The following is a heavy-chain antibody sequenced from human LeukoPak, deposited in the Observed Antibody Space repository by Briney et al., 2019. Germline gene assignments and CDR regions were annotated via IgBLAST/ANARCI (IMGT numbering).Heavy chain of an antibody. CDR1: GFTFSNYA. D-gene: IGHD2-2*01. V-gene: IGHV3-30-3*01. CDR2: ISDDGSRQ. Sequence: AGGSLRLSCAATGFTFSNYAIHWGRQAPGKGLEWVAFISDDGSRQHYADSVKGRFTISRDNSKNTLYLQMNSLRAEDTAVYYCARGANIVVVPAATKIAAAGNDYWGQGTLVTVSS. CDR3: ARGANIVVVPAATKIAAAGNDY. J-gene: IGHJ4*02.